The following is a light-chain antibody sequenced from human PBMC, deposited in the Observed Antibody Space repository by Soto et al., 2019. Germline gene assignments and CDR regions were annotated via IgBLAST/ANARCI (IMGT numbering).Light chain of an antibody. V-gene: IGKV3-20*01. CDR1: QSVSCSY. CDR2: GAS. CDR3: QQYGSSPWT. J-gene: IGKJ1*01. Sequence: EIVLTQSPGTLSLSPGERATLSCRASQSVSCSYLAWYQQKPGQAPRLLIYGASSRATDIPDRFSGSGSGTDFTLTISRLEPEDFAVYYCQQYGSSPWTFGQGTKVEIK.